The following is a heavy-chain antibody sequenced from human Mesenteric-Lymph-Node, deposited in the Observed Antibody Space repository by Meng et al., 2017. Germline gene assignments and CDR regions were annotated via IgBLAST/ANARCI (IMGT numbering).Heavy chain of an antibody. D-gene: IGHD3-16*01. J-gene: IGHJ4*02. Sequence: GESLKISCAASGFTFSNCWMSWVRQAPGKGLEWVANINQDGSRTYYVDSVKGRFTISRDNAKNSLYLQVNSLRAEDTAVYYCAKRLSTSASYYFDHWGQGTLVTVSS. CDR1: GFTFSNCW. CDR2: INQDGSRT. V-gene: IGHV3-7*01. CDR3: AKRLSTSASYYFDH.